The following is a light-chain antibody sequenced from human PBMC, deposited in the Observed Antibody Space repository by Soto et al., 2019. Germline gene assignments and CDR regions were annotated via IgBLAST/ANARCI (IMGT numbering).Light chain of an antibody. CDR2: QNN. V-gene: IGLV1-40*01. J-gene: IGLJ2*01. CDR1: SSNIGAGYD. CDR3: QSYDCSQRDVL. Sequence: QSVLTQPPSVSGAPGQRVSISCTGSSSNIGAGYDVHWYEHLPGTAPKLLIYQNNNRPSGVPDRFSGSKSGTSASLAITGLQAEDDSDSSCQSYDCSQRDVLFGGGTNLTVL.